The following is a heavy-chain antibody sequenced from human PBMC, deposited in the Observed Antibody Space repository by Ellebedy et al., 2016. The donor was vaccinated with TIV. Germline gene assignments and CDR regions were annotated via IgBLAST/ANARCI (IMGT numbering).Heavy chain of an antibody. Sequence: MPSETLSLTCTVSGDSISSSNYNWGWIRQPPGKGLEWIGSIYYSGSTYYNPSLKSRVTISVDTSKNQFSLKLSSVTAADTAVYYCARLDGMVAPFDYWGQGTLVTVSS. D-gene: IGHD2-15*01. CDR3: ARLDGMVAPFDY. J-gene: IGHJ4*02. CDR2: IYYSGST. V-gene: IGHV4-39*01. CDR1: GDSISSSNYN.